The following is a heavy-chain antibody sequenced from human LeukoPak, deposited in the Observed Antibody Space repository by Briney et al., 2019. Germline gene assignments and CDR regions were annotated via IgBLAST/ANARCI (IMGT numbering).Heavy chain of an antibody. CDR1: GGSINNYW. D-gene: IGHD2-15*01. Sequence: SETLSLTCSVSGGSINNYWWSWIRQPPGKGLEWIGYIYYSGSTSYNPSLKSRLTISVDTSLNQFSLKLNSVTAADTAVYYCARYCSGGDCYSKALDYWGQGILVTVSS. J-gene: IGHJ4*02. CDR2: IYYSGST. V-gene: IGHV4-59*01. CDR3: ARYCSGGDCYSKALDY.